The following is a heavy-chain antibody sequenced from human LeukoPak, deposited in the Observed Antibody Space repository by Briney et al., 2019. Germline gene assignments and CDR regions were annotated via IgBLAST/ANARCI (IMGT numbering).Heavy chain of an antibody. V-gene: IGHV1-2*02. Sequence: GASVKVSCKASGYTFTGYYMHWVRQAPGQGLEWMGWINPNSGGTNYAQKLQGRVTMTTDTSTSTAYMEVRSLRSDDTAVYYCARDENWFGEFRGNYFDYWGQGTLVTVSS. CDR2: INPNSGGT. CDR3: ARDENWFGEFRGNYFDY. D-gene: IGHD3-10*01. J-gene: IGHJ4*02. CDR1: GYTFTGYY.